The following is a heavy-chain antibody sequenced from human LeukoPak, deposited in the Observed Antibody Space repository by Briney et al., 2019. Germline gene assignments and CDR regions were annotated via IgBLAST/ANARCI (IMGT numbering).Heavy chain of an antibody. J-gene: IGHJ4*02. CDR3: ARGDLYYYDSSGPHFDY. CDR2: ISGSGGST. Sequence: PGGSLRLSCAASGFTFSSYAMSWVRQAPGKGLEWVSAISGSGGSTYYADSVKGRFTISRDNSKNTLYLQMNSLRAEDTAVYYCARGDLYYYDSSGPHFDYWGQGTLVTVSS. V-gene: IGHV3-23*01. D-gene: IGHD3-22*01. CDR1: GFTFSSYA.